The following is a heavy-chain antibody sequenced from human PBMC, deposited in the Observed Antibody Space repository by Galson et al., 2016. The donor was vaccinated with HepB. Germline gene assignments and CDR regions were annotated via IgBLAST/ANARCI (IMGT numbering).Heavy chain of an antibody. CDR2: ISYDGSNK. J-gene: IGHJ6*04. CDR1: GFTFASYA. CDR3: ARGSFWSGQLIRNYYGMDV. V-gene: IGHV3-30-3*01. D-gene: IGHD3-3*01. Sequence: SLRLSCAASGFTFASYAMHWVRQAPGKGLEWVAVISYDGSNKYYADSVKGRFTISRDNSKNTLYLQMNSLRAADTAVYYCARGSFWSGQLIRNYYGMDVWGKGTTVTVSS.